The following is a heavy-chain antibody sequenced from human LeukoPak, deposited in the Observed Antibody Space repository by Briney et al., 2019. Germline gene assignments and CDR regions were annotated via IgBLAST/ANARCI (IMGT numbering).Heavy chain of an antibody. D-gene: IGHD1-1*01. CDR1: GGSISSGGYY. CDR3: ARDRYRLSGMDV. CDR2: IYYSGST. J-gene: IGHJ6*02. V-gene: IGHV4-31*03. Sequence: PSETLSLTCTVSGGSISSGGYYWSWIRQHPGKGLEWIGYIYYSGSTYYNPSLKSRVTISVDTSKNQFSLKLSSVTAADTAVYYCARDRYRLSGMDVWGQGTTVTVSS.